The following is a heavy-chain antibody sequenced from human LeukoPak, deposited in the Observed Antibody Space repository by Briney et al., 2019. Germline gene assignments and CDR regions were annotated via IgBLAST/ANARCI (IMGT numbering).Heavy chain of an antibody. J-gene: IGHJ4*02. CDR1: GFTFSSCD. Sequence: GRSLRLSCAASGFTFSSCDMHWVRQAPGKGLEWVALISYDGSDKYYADSVRGRFTISRDNSKNTLYLQMNSLRTEDTAVYYCAKDQGTATILDYWGQGTLATVSS. D-gene: IGHD5-24*01. CDR2: ISYDGSDK. V-gene: IGHV3-30*18. CDR3: AKDQGTATILDY.